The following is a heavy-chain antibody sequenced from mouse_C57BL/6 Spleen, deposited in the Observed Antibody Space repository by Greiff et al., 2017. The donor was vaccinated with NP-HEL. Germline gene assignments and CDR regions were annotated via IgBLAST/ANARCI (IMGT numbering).Heavy chain of an antibody. CDR1: GYTFTSYW. J-gene: IGHJ3*01. V-gene: IGHV1-52*01. CDR3: ARGSYDYDAPLAY. CDR2: IDPSDSET. D-gene: IGHD2-4*01. Sequence: VQLQQPGAELVRPGSSVKLSCKASGYTFTSYWMHWVKQRPIQGLEWIGNIDPSDSETHYNQKFKDKATLTVDKSSSTAYMPLSSLTSEDSAVYYCARGSYDYDAPLAYWGQGTLVTVSA.